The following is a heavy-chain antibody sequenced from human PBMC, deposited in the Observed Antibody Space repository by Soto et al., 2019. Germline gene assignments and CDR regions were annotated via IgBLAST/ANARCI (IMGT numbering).Heavy chain of an antibody. D-gene: IGHD5-12*01. Sequence: QVQLQQWGAGLLKPSETLSLNCAVTGGSLSGYYWSWIRQPPGKGLERIGEVKDGGHTNYSPSPRGRVTISSDTSNNQFSLRLNSVTAADTGVYYCARGQEGVVATHWDQGSLVTVSS. CDR3: ARGQEGVVATH. CDR2: VKDGGHT. J-gene: IGHJ4*02. V-gene: IGHV4-34*01. CDR1: GGSLSGYY.